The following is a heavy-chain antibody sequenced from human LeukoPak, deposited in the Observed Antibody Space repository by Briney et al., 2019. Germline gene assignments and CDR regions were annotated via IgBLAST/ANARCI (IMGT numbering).Heavy chain of an antibody. CDR3: ARDGEGGYYGSGSYPFDY. D-gene: IGHD3-10*01. CDR1: GGTFSSYA. Sequence: GASVKVSCKASGGTFSSYAISWVRQAPGQGLEWMGGITLIFGTANYAQKFQGRVTITADKSTSTAYMELSSLRSEDTAVYYCARDGEGGYYGSGSYPFDYWGQGTLVTVSS. CDR2: ITLIFGTA. J-gene: IGHJ4*02. V-gene: IGHV1-69*06.